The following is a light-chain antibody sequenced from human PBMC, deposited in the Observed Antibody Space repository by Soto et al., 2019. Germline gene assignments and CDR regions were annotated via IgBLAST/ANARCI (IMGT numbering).Light chain of an antibody. V-gene: IGKV3-20*01. Sequence: EIVLTQSPGTLSLSPGERATLSCRASQSLSSTYLAWYQQKPGQAPRLLIYGASNRATGIPDRFSGSGSGTDFTLTINRLEPVDFPVYYWQQYGSSPLTFGQGTNVEIK. CDR1: QSLSSTY. J-gene: IGKJ1*01. CDR3: QQYGSSPLT. CDR2: GAS.